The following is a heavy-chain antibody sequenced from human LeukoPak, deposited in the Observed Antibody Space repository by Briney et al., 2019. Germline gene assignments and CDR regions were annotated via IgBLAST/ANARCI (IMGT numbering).Heavy chain of an antibody. CDR3: ARVPDFWSGYYFDY. D-gene: IGHD3-3*01. J-gene: IGHJ4*02. CDR2: IYYSGST. Sequence: SETLSLTCTVSGGSISSYYWSWIRQHPGKGLEWIGYIYYSGSTYYNPSLKSRVTISVDTSKNQFSLKLSSVTAADTAVYYCARVPDFWSGYYFDYWGQGTLVTVSS. V-gene: IGHV4-59*06. CDR1: GGSISSYY.